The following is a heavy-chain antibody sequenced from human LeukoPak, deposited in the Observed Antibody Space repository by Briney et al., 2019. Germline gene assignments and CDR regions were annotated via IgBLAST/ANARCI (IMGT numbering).Heavy chain of an antibody. CDR2: ISGSGGST. V-gene: IGHV3-23*01. CDR3: AKASEYDFWSGYPTPALDY. D-gene: IGHD3-3*01. CDR1: GFTFSSSA. J-gene: IGHJ4*02. Sequence: GGSLRLSCAASGFTFSSSAMSWVRQAPGKGLEWVSAISGSGGSTYYADSVKGRFTISRDNSKNTLYLQMNSLRAEDTAVYYCAKASEYDFWSGYPTPALDYWGQGTLVTVSS.